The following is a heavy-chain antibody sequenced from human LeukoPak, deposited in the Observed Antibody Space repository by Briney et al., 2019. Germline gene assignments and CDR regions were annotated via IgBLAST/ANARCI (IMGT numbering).Heavy chain of an antibody. CDR2: VAHDEKTI. Sequence: GGSLRLSCVASGFTLTGHSMHWVRQAPGKGLEWVAVVAHDEKTIFYADSLKGRFTVSRDNSKNTVYLQMNSLRDEDTAVYYCAREKQSGGTPFDYWGQGSLVTVSS. CDR3: AREKQSGGTPFDY. J-gene: IGHJ4*02. CDR1: GFTLTGHS. V-gene: IGHV3-30*04. D-gene: IGHD1-26*01.